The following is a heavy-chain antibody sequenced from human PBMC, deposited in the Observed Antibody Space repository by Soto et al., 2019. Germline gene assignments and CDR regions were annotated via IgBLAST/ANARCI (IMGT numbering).Heavy chain of an antibody. J-gene: IGHJ4*01. V-gene: IGHV3-53*01. Sequence: EVQLVESGGSFIQPGGSLRLSCAVSGFSVSRNFMSWIRQAPGKGLEWVSILYSGRTTYYTGSVEGRFTMSGDDSKNTVYLQMKSLRVEDTATYFCARVVLVGATPDYFDHWGQGSLVTVSS. D-gene: IGHD1-26*01. CDR2: LYSGRTT. CDR3: ARVVLVGATPDYFDH. CDR1: GFSVSRNF.